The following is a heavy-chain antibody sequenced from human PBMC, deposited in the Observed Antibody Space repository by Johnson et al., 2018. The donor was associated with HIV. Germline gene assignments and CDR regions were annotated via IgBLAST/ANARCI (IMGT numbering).Heavy chain of an antibody. CDR3: ARERDYYDSSGHDAFDI. CDR1: GFTFSRYW. CDR2: INSDESSI. V-gene: IGHV3-74*01. J-gene: IGHJ3*02. Sequence: VQLVESGGGLVQPGGSLRLSCEVSGFTFSRYWMHWVRQAPGKGLVWVSGINSDESSINYADSVKGRFTISRDNAKNTLYLQVNSLRAEDTAVYFCARERDYYDSSGHDAFDIWGQGTMVTVSS. D-gene: IGHD3-22*01.